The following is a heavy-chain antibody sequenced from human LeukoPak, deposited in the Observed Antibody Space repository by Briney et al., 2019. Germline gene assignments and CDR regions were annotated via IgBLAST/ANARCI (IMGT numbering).Heavy chain of an antibody. CDR3: AICEWYLSLYSCDI. Sequence: GESLPLSYPPSGFTLHTWILKDVDQAPGKGLEWVSYINTNGDSIYYADSVKGRFSISRDNAKNSLYLQMNSLRDEDTAVYYCAICEWYLSLYSCDIWGQGTMVTVSS. J-gene: IGHJ3*02. V-gene: IGHV3-48*02. CDR2: INTNGDSI. CDR1: GFTLHTWI. D-gene: IGHD3-3*01.